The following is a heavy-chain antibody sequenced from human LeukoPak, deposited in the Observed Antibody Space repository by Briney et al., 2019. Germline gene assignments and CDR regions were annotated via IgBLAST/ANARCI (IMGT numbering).Heavy chain of an antibody. V-gene: IGHV1-2*02. CDR2: INPNSGGT. CDR1: GYTFTGYY. D-gene: IGHD2-2*01. Sequence: GASVKVSCKASGYTFTGYYMHWVRQAPGQGLEWMGWINPNSGGTNYAQKFQGRFTMTRDTSISTAYMELSRLRSDDTAVYYCARDTEGSVVPARGGYFDLWGRGTLVTVSS. CDR3: ARDTEGSVVPARGGYFDL. J-gene: IGHJ2*01.